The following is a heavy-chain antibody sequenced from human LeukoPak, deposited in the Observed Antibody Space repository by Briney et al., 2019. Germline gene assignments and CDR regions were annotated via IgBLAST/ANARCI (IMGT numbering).Heavy chain of an antibody. J-gene: IGHJ4*02. Sequence: PGGSLRLSCAVSGFTFSSYWMNWVRQAPGKGLEWVAYINQDGSDKYYVDSAKGRFTISRDNAKNSLYLQMNSLRAEDTAVYYCARWAGGFDCWGQGTLVTVSS. CDR3: ARWAGGFDC. CDR1: GFTFSSYW. V-gene: IGHV3-7*04. CDR2: INQDGSDK. D-gene: IGHD3-16*01.